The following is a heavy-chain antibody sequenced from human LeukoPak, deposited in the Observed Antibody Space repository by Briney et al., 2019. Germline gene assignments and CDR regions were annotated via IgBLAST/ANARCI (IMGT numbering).Heavy chain of an antibody. V-gene: IGHV3-23*01. Sequence: GGSLRLSCAASGFTFSSYAMSWVRQAPGKGLEWVSAISGSGGSTYYADSVKGRFTISRDNSKNTLYLQMNSLRAEDTAVYYCAKSPYYDILTGSGHYYMDAWGKGTTVTVSS. CDR1: GFTFSSYA. CDR2: ISGSGGST. D-gene: IGHD3-9*01. J-gene: IGHJ6*03. CDR3: AKSPYYDILTGSGHYYMDA.